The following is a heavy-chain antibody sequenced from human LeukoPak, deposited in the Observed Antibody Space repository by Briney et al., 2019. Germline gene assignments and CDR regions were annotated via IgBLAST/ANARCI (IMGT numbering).Heavy chain of an antibody. Sequence: GASVKVSCKVSGYTLTELSMHWVRQAPGKGLEWMGGFDPEDGETIYAQKLQGRVTMTTDTSTSTAYMELRSLRSDDTAVYYCARAAVTVVTATNAFDIWGQGTMVTVSS. V-gene: IGHV1-24*01. J-gene: IGHJ3*02. CDR3: ARAAVTVVTATNAFDI. CDR2: FDPEDGET. CDR1: GYTLTELS. D-gene: IGHD4-23*01.